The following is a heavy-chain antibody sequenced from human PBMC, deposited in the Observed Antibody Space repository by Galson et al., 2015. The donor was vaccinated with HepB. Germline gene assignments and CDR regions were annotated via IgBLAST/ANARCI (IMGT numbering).Heavy chain of an antibody. Sequence: SLRLSCAASGFTFSRSWMHWVRQGPGKGLVWVSRINSAGSSTIYADSVKGRFAISRDNAKNTLYLQMNSLRAEDTAIYYCAREEIAGMVRGYGMDVRGQGTTVTVSS. J-gene: IGHJ6*02. D-gene: IGHD3-10*01. CDR2: INSAGSST. CDR1: GFTFSRSW. CDR3: AREEIAGMVRGYGMDV. V-gene: IGHV3-74*01.